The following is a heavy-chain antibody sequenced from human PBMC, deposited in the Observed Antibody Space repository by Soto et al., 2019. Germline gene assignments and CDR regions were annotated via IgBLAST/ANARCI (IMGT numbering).Heavy chain of an antibody. J-gene: IGHJ4*02. CDR3: AKEGEHSSGWANFDY. CDR2: ISGSGGST. CDR1: EFTFSSYA. V-gene: IGHV3-23*01. Sequence: GGSLRLSCTAAEFTFSSYAMSWVRQAPGKGLEWVSAISGSGGSTYYADSVKGRFTISRDNSKNTLYLQMNSLRAEDTAVYYCAKEGEHSSGWANFDYWGQGTLVTVSS. D-gene: IGHD6-19*01.